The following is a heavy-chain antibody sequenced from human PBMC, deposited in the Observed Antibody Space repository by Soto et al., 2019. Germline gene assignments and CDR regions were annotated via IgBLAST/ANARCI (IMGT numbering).Heavy chain of an antibody. CDR3: ARGLSAATVVTCDFDY. J-gene: IGHJ4*02. CDR1: GDSISSSDYY. Sequence: QVHLQESGPGLVKPSQTLSLTCTVSGDSISSSDYYWSWIRQPPGKGLEWIGYIYSSGNTYYNPSLKSRLTISVDTSKNQFSLKLNSVTAADTALYYWARGLSAATVVTCDFDYWGQGTLVTVSS. CDR2: IYSSGNT. D-gene: IGHD4-17*01. V-gene: IGHV4-31*03.